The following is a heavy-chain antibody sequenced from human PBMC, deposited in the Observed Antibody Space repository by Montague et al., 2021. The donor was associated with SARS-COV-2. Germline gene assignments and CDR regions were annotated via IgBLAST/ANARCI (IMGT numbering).Heavy chain of an antibody. CDR1: GGSITNSNYY. Sequence: SETLSLTCSVSGGSITNSNYYWVWIRQPPGKGLEWIGRIFYKGSTYYNPYFKSRLTLSVDTSKNQFSLRLRSVTAADTAVYFCARLSWIPTAEPLTFDYGGQGALVTISS. D-gene: IGHD5-18*01. CDR3: ARLSWIPTAEPLTFDY. CDR2: IFYKGST. J-gene: IGHJ4*02. V-gene: IGHV4-39*01.